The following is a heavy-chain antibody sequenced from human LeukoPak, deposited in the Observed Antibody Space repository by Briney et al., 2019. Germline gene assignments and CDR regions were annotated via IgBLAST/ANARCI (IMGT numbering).Heavy chain of an antibody. D-gene: IGHD5-18*01. J-gene: IGHJ4*02. Sequence: SETLSLTCTVSGGSISSYYWSWIRQPPGKGLEWIGYIYYNGGTNYNPSLRSRVTISVDTSKNHFSLRLSSVTAADTAMYYCARAGGVDTAMDANFDYWGQGTLVTVSS. V-gene: IGHV4-59*01. CDR2: IYYNGGT. CDR3: ARAGGVDTAMDANFDY. CDR1: GGSISSYY.